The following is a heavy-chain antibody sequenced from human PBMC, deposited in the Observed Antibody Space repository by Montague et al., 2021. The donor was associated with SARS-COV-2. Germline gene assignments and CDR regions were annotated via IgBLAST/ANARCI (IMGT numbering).Heavy chain of an antibody. J-gene: IGHJ5*02. Sequence: SETLSLTCAVYGGSFSGYYWSWIRQPPGKGLEWIGEINHSGSTNYNPSLKSRVTISVDTSKNQFSLKLSSVTAADTAVYYCARGRYSSSWYGLRNWFDPWGQGTLSPSPQ. D-gene: IGHD6-13*01. CDR3: ARGRYSSSWYGLRNWFDP. V-gene: IGHV4-34*01. CDR1: GGSFSGYY. CDR2: INHSGST.